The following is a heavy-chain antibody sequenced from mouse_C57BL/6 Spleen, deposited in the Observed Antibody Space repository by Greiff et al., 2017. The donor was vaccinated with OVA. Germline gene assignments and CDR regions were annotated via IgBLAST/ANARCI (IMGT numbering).Heavy chain of an antibody. J-gene: IGHJ4*01. CDR3: ARNYDYDEGYYAMDY. CDR1: GFTFSDYG. Sequence: EVQGVESGGGLVKPGGSLKLSCAASGFTFSDYGMHWVRQAPEKGLEWVAYISSGSSTIYYADTVKGRFTISRDNAKNTLFLQMTSLRSEDTAMYYCARNYDYDEGYYAMDYWGQGTSVTVSS. V-gene: IGHV5-17*01. CDR2: ISSGSSTI. D-gene: IGHD2-4*01.